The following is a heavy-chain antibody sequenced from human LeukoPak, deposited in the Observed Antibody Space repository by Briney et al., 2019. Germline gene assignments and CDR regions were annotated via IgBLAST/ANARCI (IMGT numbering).Heavy chain of an antibody. CDR3: AREGGPYRPLDY. Sequence: PSGTLSLTCGVSGGSISDTNWWTWFRQPPGKGLEWIGEVNLQGSTNYNPSLKRRVAISVDKSENHISLKLTSVTAADTAVYYCAREGGPYRPLDYSGQGTLVTVAS. CDR1: GGSISDTNW. V-gene: IGHV4-4*02. CDR2: VNLQGST. J-gene: IGHJ4*02.